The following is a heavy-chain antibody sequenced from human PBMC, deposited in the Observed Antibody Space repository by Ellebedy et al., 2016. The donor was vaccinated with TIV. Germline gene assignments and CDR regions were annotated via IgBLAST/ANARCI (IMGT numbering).Heavy chain of an antibody. CDR3: ATSSGWYRFDY. D-gene: IGHD6-19*01. V-gene: IGHV4-34*01. CDR2: IRHGGST. CDR1: VRFFNENDYF. J-gene: IGHJ4*02. Sequence: SETLSLXXAVYVRFFNENDYFWSWVRQPPGKELEWIGDIRHGGSTNSNPSLKSRVSISMDTSNNRFSLRLTSVTAADTAVYFCATSSGWYRFDYWGQGTLVSVSS.